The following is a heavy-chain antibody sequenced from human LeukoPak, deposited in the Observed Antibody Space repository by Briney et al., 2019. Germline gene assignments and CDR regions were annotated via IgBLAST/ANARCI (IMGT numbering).Heavy chain of an antibody. CDR1: GGSVSSSNYY. CDR3: ARWSTIFGVVTRIYYYYYGMDV. Sequence: SETLSLTCSVSGGSVSSSNYYWVWVRQPPGKGLEWIGEINHSGSTNYNPSLKSRVTISVDTSKNQFSLKLSSVTAADTAVYYCARWSTIFGVVTRIYYYYYGMDVWGQGTTVTVSS. J-gene: IGHJ6*02. D-gene: IGHD3-3*01. CDR2: INHSGST. V-gene: IGHV4-39*07.